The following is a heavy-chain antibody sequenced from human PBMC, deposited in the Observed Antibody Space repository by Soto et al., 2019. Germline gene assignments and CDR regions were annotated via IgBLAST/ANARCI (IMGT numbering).Heavy chain of an antibody. Sequence: SETLSLTCTVSGGSISSGGYYWSWIRQHPGKGLEWIGYIYYSGSTYYNPSLKSRVTISVDTSKNQFSLKLSSVTAADTAVYYCARVPIVATTGLYYYYYYMDVWGKGTTFTVSS. D-gene: IGHD5-12*01. CDR3: ARVPIVATTGLYYYYYYMDV. CDR1: GGSISSGGYY. J-gene: IGHJ6*03. CDR2: IYYSGST. V-gene: IGHV4-31*03.